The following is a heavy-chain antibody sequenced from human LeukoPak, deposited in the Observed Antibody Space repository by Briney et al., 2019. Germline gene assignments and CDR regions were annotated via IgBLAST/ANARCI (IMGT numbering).Heavy chain of an antibody. J-gene: IGHJ4*02. D-gene: IGHD3-16*01. Sequence: SETLSLTCAVYGGSFSGFYWNWIRQPPGKGLQWIGEINHSGSTNYNPSLKSRATISVDTAKNQFSLKLTSVTAADTAVYYCARATSPYEYVWGNYIDYWGQGTLVTVSS. V-gene: IGHV4-34*01. CDR1: GGSFSGFY. CDR2: INHSGST. CDR3: ARATSPYEYVWGNYIDY.